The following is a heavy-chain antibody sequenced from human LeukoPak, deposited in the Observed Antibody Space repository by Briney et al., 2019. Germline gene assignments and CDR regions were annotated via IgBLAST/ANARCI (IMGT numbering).Heavy chain of an antibody. D-gene: IGHD3-22*01. V-gene: IGHV4-34*01. CDR3: ARGTYYYDSSGYYSNWFDP. J-gene: IGHJ5*02. CDR1: GGSFGGYY. CDR2: INHSGST. Sequence: PSETLSLTCAVYGGSFGGYYWSWIRQPPGKGLEWIGEINHSGSTNYNPSLKSRVTISVDTSKNQFSLKLSSVTAADTAVYYCARGTYYYDSSGYYSNWFDPWGQGTLVTVSS.